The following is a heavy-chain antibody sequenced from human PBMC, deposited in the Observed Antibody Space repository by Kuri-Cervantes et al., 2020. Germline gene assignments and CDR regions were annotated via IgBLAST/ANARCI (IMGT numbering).Heavy chain of an antibody. V-gene: IGHV3-7*01. J-gene: IGHJ3*02. CDR3: ARGAHRRRIVGAPHDAFDI. Sequence: GGSLRLSCAVSGFTFSSYWMSWVRQAQGKWLEWVANIKQDGSEKYYVDSVKGRFSISRDNAKTSLCLQRNSLRAEDTAVYYCARGAHRRRIVGAPHDAFDIWGQGTMVTVSS. CDR1: GFTFSSYW. D-gene: IGHD1-26*01. CDR2: IKQDGSEK.